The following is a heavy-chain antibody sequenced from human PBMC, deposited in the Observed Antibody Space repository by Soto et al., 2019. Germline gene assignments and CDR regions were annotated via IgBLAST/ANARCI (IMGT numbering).Heavy chain of an antibody. CDR1: GFTFSSYA. CDR2: ISGSGGST. Sequence: EVQLLESGGGLVQPGGSLRLSCAASGFTFSSYAMSWVRQAPGKGLEWVSAISGSGGSTYYADSVKGRFTISRDNSKNTLYLQMNSLRAEDTAVYYCAKDPTVLMVYAKYCFDYWGQGTLVTVSS. D-gene: IGHD2-8*01. V-gene: IGHV3-23*01. CDR3: AKDPTVLMVYAKYCFDY. J-gene: IGHJ4*02.